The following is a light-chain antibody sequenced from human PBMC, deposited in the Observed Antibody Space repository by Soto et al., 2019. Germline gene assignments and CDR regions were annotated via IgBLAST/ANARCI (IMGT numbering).Light chain of an antibody. CDR3: QQYGSSPRT. CDR1: QNIISN. V-gene: IGKV3-20*01. Sequence: EVVITQSPSTLSVSPGERATLSCRASQNIISNLAWYQQKPGQTPRLLIYAASSRATGIPDRFSGSGSGTDFSLTISRLEAEDFAVYYCQQYGSSPRTFGQGTKVDIK. J-gene: IGKJ1*01. CDR2: AAS.